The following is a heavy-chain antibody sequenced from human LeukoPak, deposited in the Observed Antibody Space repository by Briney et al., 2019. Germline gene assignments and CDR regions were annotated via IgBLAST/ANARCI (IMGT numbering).Heavy chain of an antibody. CDR1: GFTFDDYA. CDR3: AKGNIRGTYGGMGFDY. Sequence: GRSLRLSCAVSGFTFDDYAMHWVRQAPGKGLEWVSGISWNTGTIGYADSVKGRFTISRENAKNSLYLQMNSLRAEDTALYYCAKGNIRGTYGGMGFDYWGQGTLVTVSS. J-gene: IGHJ4*02. V-gene: IGHV3-9*01. CDR2: ISWNTGTI. D-gene: IGHD1-26*01.